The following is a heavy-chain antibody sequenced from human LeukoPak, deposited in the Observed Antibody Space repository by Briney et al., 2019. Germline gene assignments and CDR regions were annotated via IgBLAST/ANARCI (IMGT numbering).Heavy chain of an antibody. Sequence: PGGSLRLSCAASGFTLSDYWVHWVRQAPGKGLVWVSRINTNGGRTDYADSVKGRFTISRDNAKNTVSLQMNSLRAEDTAVYYCARSFFGSREYWGQGTRVTVSS. V-gene: IGHV3-74*01. J-gene: IGHJ4*02. CDR2: INTNGGRT. CDR3: ARSFFGSREY. D-gene: IGHD3-16*01. CDR1: GFTLSDYW.